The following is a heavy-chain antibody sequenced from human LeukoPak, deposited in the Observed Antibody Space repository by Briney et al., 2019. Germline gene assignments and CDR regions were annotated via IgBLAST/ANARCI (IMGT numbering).Heavy chain of an antibody. CDR3: AKWSGYYDSSGYYYSGGFDY. Sequence: PGRSLRLSCAASGFTFSSYGMHWVRQAPGKGLEWVAVIWYDGSNKYYADSVKGRFTTSRDNSKNTLYLQMNSLRAEDTAVYYCAKWSGYYDSSGYYYSGGFDYWGQGTLVTVSS. D-gene: IGHD3-22*01. V-gene: IGHV3-33*06. CDR2: IWYDGSNK. CDR1: GFTFSSYG. J-gene: IGHJ4*02.